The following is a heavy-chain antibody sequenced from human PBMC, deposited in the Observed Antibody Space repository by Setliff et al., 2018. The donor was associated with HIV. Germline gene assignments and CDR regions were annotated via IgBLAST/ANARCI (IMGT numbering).Heavy chain of an antibody. Sequence: SETLSLTCAVYGGPFSGYYWSWIRQPPGKGLEWIGEVTHSGRTNYNPSLESRVTTSVDTSKKQFSLRLTSVTAADTAVYYCARGVRDNSGWSSYYFDYWGQGTLVTVSS. CDR3: ARGVRDNSGWSSYYFDY. D-gene: IGHD6-19*01. V-gene: IGHV4-34*01. CDR1: GGPFSGYY. J-gene: IGHJ4*02. CDR2: VTHSGRT.